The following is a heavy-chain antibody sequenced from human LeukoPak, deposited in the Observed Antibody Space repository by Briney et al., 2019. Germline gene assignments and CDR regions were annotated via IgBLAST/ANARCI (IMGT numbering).Heavy chain of an antibody. Sequence: SETLSLTCAVYGGSFSGYYWSWIRQPPGKGLEWIGEINHSGSTNYNPSLKSRVTKSVDTSKNQFSLKLSSVTAADTAVYYCARGPYCSSTSCYANYYYYGMDVWGQGTTVTVSS. J-gene: IGHJ6*02. D-gene: IGHD2-2*01. CDR2: INHSGST. V-gene: IGHV4-34*01. CDR3: ARGPYCSSTSCYANYYYYGMDV. CDR1: GGSFSGYY.